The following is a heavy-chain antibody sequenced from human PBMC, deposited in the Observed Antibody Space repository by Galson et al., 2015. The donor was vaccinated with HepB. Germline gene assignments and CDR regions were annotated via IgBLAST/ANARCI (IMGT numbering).Heavy chain of an antibody. Sequence: SVKVSCKASGYTFTSYGISWVRQAPGQGLEWMGRIIPILGIANYAQKFQGRVTITADKSTSTAYMELSSLRSEDTAVYYCARDLTTVVTPMWYFDLWGRGTLVTVSS. J-gene: IGHJ2*01. CDR2: IIPILGIA. CDR1: GYTFTSYG. CDR3: ARDLTTVVTPMWYFDL. D-gene: IGHD4-23*01. V-gene: IGHV1-69*04.